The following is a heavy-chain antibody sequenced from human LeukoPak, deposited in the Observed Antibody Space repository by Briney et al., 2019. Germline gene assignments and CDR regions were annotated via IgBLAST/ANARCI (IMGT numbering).Heavy chain of an antibody. V-gene: IGHV4-34*01. CDR2: INHRGST. CDR3: ARFGYGSGSYYNWFDP. CDR1: GGSFSGYY. J-gene: IGHJ5*02. D-gene: IGHD3-10*01. Sequence: SEALSLTCAVYGGSFSGYYWSWIRQPPGKGLEWIGEINHRGSTNHNPSLKSRVTISVDTSKNQFSLKLSSVTAADTAVYYCARFGYGSGSYYNWFDPWGQGTLVTVSS.